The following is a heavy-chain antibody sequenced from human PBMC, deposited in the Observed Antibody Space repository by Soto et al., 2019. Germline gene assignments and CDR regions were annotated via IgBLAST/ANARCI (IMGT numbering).Heavy chain of an antibody. V-gene: IGHV3-33*01. J-gene: IGHJ4*02. D-gene: IGHD4-17*01. Sequence: QVQLVESGGGVVQPGRSLRLSCAASGFTFSSYGMHWVRQAPGKGLEWVAVIWYDGSNKYYADSVKGRFTISRDNSKNTLYLQMNSLRAEDTAVYYCARGHDYGDYPLYYWGQGTLVTVSS. CDR2: IWYDGSNK. CDR1: GFTFSSYG. CDR3: ARGHDYGDYPLYY.